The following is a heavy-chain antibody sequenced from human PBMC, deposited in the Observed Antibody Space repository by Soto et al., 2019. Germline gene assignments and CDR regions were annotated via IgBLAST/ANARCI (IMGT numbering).Heavy chain of an antibody. V-gene: IGHV3-9*01. CDR1: GFSCGDYA. J-gene: IGHJ6*02. D-gene: IGHD2-8*02. CDR2: ISWKSGSI. CDR3: AKSTGGTANGLDV. Sequence: EVQLVESGGDLVQPGRSLRLSCAASGFSCGDYAMHWVRQAPGKGLEWVSGISWKSGSIGYADSVKGRFTISRDNAKNSLYLQMNSLRAEDTALYYCAKSTGGTANGLDVWGQGTTVTVSS.